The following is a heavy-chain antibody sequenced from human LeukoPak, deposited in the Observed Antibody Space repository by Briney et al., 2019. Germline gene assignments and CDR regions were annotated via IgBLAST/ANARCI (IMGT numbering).Heavy chain of an antibody. CDR3: ARGPDYTSGSPYLDY. CDR2: IIPILGIA. D-gene: IGHD3-10*01. CDR1: GGTFSTYT. V-gene: IGHV1-69*02. J-gene: IGHJ4*02. Sequence: SGKVSCKASGGTFSTYTISWVRQAPGQGLEWMGRIIPILGIANYAQKFQGRVTITADKSTSTAYMELSSLRSEDTAVYYCARGPDYTSGSPYLDYWGQGTLVTVSS.